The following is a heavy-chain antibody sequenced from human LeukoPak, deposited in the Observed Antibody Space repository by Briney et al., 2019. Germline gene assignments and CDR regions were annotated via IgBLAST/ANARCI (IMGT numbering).Heavy chain of an antibody. CDR2: ISGSGGST. CDR1: GFTFSSYA. Sequence: GGSLRLSCAASGFTFSSYAMSWVRQAPGKGLEWVSAISGSGGSTYYADSVKGRFAISRDNSKNTLYLQMNSLRAEDTAVYYCAKRQLARGGFDYWGQGTLVTVSS. J-gene: IGHJ4*02. V-gene: IGHV3-23*01. CDR3: AKRQLARGGFDY. D-gene: IGHD6-6*01.